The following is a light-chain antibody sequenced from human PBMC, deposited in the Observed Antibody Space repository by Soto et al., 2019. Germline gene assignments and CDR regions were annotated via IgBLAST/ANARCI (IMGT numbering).Light chain of an antibody. CDR1: QRVVYSDGNTY. CDR2: KVS. CDR3: ERGTHWPTT. V-gene: IGKV2-30*01. Sequence: SPLSLPVPGFRTATITCRSSQRVVYSDGNTYLNWFQQRPGQSPRRLIYKVSNRDSGVPDRFSGSGSGTEFELRMRCVESECIGVSFCERGTHWPTTFGQGTKVDIK. J-gene: IGKJ1*01.